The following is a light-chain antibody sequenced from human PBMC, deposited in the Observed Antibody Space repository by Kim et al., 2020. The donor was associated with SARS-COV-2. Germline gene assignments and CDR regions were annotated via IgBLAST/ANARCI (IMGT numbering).Light chain of an antibody. J-gene: IGKJ1*01. CDR1: QLTATY. CDR3: QQYNISPWT. Sequence: SLAPGESATLSCKASQLTATYLAWYQHRPGQAPRLLIHDVSTRASGVPDRFIGRGSGTEFTLTISRLEAEDFAVYYCQQYNISPWTFGPGTKLEI. CDR2: DVS. V-gene: IGKV3D-20*02.